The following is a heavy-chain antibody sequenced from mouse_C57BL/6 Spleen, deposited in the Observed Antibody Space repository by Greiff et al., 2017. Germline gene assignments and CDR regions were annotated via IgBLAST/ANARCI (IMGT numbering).Heavy chain of an antibody. CDR1: GFTFSSYA. V-gene: IGHV5-4*01. CDR3: ARERGYYSNSFDY. D-gene: IGHD2-5*01. Sequence: EVMLVESGGGLVKPGGSLKLSCAASGFTFSSYAMSWVRQTPEKRLEWVATISDGGSYTYYPDNVKGRFPISKDNAKNNLYLQMSHLKSEDTARYYCARERGYYSNSFDYGGQGTTRTVSS. CDR2: ISDGGSYT. J-gene: IGHJ2*01.